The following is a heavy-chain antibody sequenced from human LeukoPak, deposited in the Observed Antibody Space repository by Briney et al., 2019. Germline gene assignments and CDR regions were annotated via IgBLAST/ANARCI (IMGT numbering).Heavy chain of an antibody. J-gene: IGHJ4*02. CDR3: ARERMAIFDY. CDR2: IYYSGST. D-gene: IGHD5-24*01. V-gene: IGHV4-59*01. Sequence: SETPSLTCTVSGGSISSYYWSWIRQPPGKGLEWIGYIYYSGSTNYNPSLKSRVTISVDTSKNQFSLKLSSVTAADTAVYYCARERMAIFDYWGQGTLVTVSS. CDR1: GGSISSYY.